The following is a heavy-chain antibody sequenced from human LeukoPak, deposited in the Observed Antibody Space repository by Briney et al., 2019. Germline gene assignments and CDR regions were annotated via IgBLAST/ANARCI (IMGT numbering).Heavy chain of an antibody. V-gene: IGHV4-4*07. CDR2: IYTSGST. CDR1: GGSISGFY. J-gene: IGHJ4*02. D-gene: IGHD6-19*01. CDR3: ARGYSTGWYYFDY. Sequence: SETLSLTCTVSGGSISGFYWSWIRQPAGKGLEWIGRIYTSGSTNYNPSLKSRVTMSVGTSKNQSSLKLSSVTAADTAVYYCARGYSTGWYYFDYWGKGTLVTVSS.